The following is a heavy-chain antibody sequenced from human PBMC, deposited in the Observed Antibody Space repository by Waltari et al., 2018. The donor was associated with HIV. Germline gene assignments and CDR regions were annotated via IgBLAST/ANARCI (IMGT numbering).Heavy chain of an antibody. V-gene: IGHV3-21*01. CDR3: ARAQSHDAFDI. CDR1: RFTFRTSS. Sequence: EVQLVESGGGLVKPGGSLRLSCAASRFTFRTSSINWVRKAPGKGLECVSSISGYSGYIYYADAVKGRFAISRDNAKNSLYLQMNSLRAEDTAVYYCARAQSHDAFDIWGQGTMVTVSS. J-gene: IGHJ3*02. CDR2: ISGYSGYI.